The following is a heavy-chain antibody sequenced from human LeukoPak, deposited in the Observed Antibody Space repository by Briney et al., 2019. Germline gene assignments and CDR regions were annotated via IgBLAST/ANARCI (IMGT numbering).Heavy chain of an antibody. CDR1: GGSISSFY. V-gene: IGHV4-59*01. D-gene: IGHD3-16*01. CDR2: IFYSGST. Sequence: SETLSLTCSVSGGSISSFYWSWIRQPPGKGLEWIGYIFYSGSTNYNPSLKSRVTISVDTSKNHFSLKLSSVTAADTAVYYCARSSRGGYEMEWFDPWGQGTLVTVSS. CDR3: ARSSRGGYEMEWFDP. J-gene: IGHJ5*02.